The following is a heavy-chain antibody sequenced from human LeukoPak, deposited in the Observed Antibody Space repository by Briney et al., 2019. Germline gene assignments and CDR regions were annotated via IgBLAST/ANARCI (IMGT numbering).Heavy chain of an antibody. CDR2: ISYDGSNK. J-gene: IGHJ4*02. Sequence: GGSLRLSCAASGFTFSSYGMHWVRQAPGKGLEWVAVISYDGSNKYYADSVKGRFTISRDNSKNTLYLQMNSLRAEDTAVYYCARDKEGYETDYWGQGTLVTVSS. V-gene: IGHV3-30*03. CDR3: ARDKEGYETDY. CDR1: GFTFSSYG. D-gene: IGHD6-13*01.